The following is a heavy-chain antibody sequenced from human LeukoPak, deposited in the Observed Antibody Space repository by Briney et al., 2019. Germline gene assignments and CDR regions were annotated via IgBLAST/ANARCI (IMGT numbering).Heavy chain of an antibody. CDR3: ARITRYSGSYFVGY. D-gene: IGHD1-26*01. V-gene: IGHV4-34*01. J-gene: IGHJ4*02. CDR2: INHSGST. Sequence: SETLSLTCAVYGGSFSGYYWSWIRQPPGKGLEWIGEINHSGSTNYNPSLKSRVTISVDTSKNQFSLKLGSVTAADTAVYYCARITRYSGSYFVGYWGQGTLVTVSS. CDR1: GGSFSGYY.